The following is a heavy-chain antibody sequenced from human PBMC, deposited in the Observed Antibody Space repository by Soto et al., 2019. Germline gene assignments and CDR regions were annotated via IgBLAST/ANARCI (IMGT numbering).Heavy chain of an antibody. CDR1: GFSVTTNY. V-gene: IGHV3-53*02. J-gene: IGHJ6*02. D-gene: IGHD3-16*01. Sequence: EVQLVETGGGLIQPGGSLRLSCLASGFSVTTNYIIWVRQPPGKGLEWVSTTFTGGSTHYADSVKGRFSIARDNSKNTVYLQMNNWRVEDTSVYYCAKKPRSSIQGGAFGMDVWGQGTTVSVSS. CDR3: AKKPRSSIQGGAFGMDV. CDR2: TFTGGST.